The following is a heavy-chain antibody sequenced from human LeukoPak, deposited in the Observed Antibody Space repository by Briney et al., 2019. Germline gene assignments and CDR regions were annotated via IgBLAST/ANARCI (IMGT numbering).Heavy chain of an antibody. Sequence: SETLSLTCTVSGGSISSYYWSWIRQPPGKGLEWIGCIYYSGSTNYNPSLKSRVTISVDTSKNQFSLKLSSVTAADTAVYYCAGGYCSSTSCYVDYWGQGTLVTASS. V-gene: IGHV4-59*01. CDR2: IYYSGST. D-gene: IGHD2-2*01. CDR3: AGGYCSSTSCYVDY. CDR1: GGSISSYY. J-gene: IGHJ4*02.